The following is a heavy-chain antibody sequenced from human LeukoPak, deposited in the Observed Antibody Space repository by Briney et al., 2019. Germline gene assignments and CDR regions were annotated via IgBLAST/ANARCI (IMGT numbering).Heavy chain of an antibody. J-gene: IGHJ4*02. CDR2: IPYDGSIK. V-gene: IGHV3-30*02. Sequence: PGGSLRLSCAASGFTFTTYGMHWVLQAPGKGLEWVAFIPYDGSIKYYADSVKGRFTISRDNSKNTLYLQMNSLRAEDTAVYYCAKNDYWGQGTLVTVSS. CDR3: AKNDY. CDR1: GFTFTTYG.